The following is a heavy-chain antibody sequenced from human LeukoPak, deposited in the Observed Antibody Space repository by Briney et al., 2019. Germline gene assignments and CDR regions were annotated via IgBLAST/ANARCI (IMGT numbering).Heavy chain of an antibody. D-gene: IGHD1-26*01. Sequence: GGSLRLSCAASGFTFSSYAMSWVRQAPGKGLEWVSAISGSGSSTYYADSVKGRFTISRDNSKNTLYLQMNGLRAEDTAVYYCAKPSLIVGATVGFDYWGQGTLVTVSS. CDR3: AKPSLIVGATVGFDY. CDR1: GFTFSSYA. V-gene: IGHV3-23*01. J-gene: IGHJ4*02. CDR2: ISGSGSST.